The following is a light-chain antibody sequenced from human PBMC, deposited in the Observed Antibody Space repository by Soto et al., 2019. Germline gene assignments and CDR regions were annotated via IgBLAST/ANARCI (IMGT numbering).Light chain of an antibody. Sequence: QSALTQPPSASGSPGQSVTISCTGSSSDVGGYDYVSWYHQYPGKAPKVIIYEVNKRSSGVPDRFSGSKSGNTASLTVSGLQAEDEADYYCSSYAGSNSDVFGSGTKVTVL. J-gene: IGLJ1*01. CDR2: EVN. CDR3: SSYAGSNSDV. V-gene: IGLV2-8*01. CDR1: SSDVGGYDY.